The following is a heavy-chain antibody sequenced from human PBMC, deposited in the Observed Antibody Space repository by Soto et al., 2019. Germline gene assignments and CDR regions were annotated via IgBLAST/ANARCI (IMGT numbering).Heavy chain of an antibody. V-gene: IGHV3-30*03. CDR2: ISQDGSNK. J-gene: IGHJ5*02. Sequence: QVQLVESGGGVVQPGKSLRLSCAASGFTFSNYGMHWVRQAPGKGLDWVALISQDGSNKYYSDSVKGRFTISRDNSKNTLFLQIIRLIPEATAVYYCAEHRSGYFDPWGRGTLVTVSS. D-gene: IGHD3-10*01. CDR1: GFTFSNYG. CDR3: AEHRSGYFDP.